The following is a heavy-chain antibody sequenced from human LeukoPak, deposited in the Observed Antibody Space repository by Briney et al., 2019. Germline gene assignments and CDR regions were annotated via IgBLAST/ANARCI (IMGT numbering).Heavy chain of an antibody. D-gene: IGHD6-19*01. CDR1: GFTFSNYA. CDR3: AKDRRDSSAWSQAYDY. CDR2: ISSSGGST. Sequence: GGSLRLSCAASGFTFSNYAMSWVRQAPGKGLEWVSSISSSGGSTYYADSVKGRFTISRDNSKSTLYLQMSSLRAEDTAVYYCAKDRRDSSAWSQAYDYWGQGTLVTVSS. V-gene: IGHV3-23*01. J-gene: IGHJ4*02.